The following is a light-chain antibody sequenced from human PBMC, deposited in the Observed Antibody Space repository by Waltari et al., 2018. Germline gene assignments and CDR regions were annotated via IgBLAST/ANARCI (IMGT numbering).Light chain of an antibody. CDR3: SSYVSSDTLEL. CDR1: SSDVGGYNH. Sequence: HSALTQPASVSGSPGQSITISCTGTSSDVGGYNHVSWYQQHPGKAPKLMIFDVSNRPSGVSIRFSGSTSGNTASRTISGLQAEDEADYYCSSYVSSDTLELFGGGTSLTVL. CDR2: DVS. J-gene: IGLJ2*01. V-gene: IGLV2-14*03.